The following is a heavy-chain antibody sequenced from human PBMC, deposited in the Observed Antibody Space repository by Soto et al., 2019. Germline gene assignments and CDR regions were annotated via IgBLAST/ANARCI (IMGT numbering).Heavy chain of an antibody. CDR2: IIPIFGTA. CDR1: GGTLSSYS. V-gene: IGHV1-69*13. Sequence: SVKVSFKASGGTLSSYSISWGRQAPGQGVEWMGGIIPIFGTANYAQKFQGRVTITADESTGTAYMELSSLRSEDTAVYYCARAQTTVLRFLEGIPSPFDYWGQGTLVTVSS. D-gene: IGHD3-3*01. CDR3: ARAQTTVLRFLEGIPSPFDY. J-gene: IGHJ4*02.